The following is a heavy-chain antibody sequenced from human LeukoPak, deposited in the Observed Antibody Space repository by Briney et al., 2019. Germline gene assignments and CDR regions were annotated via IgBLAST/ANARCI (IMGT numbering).Heavy chain of an antibody. V-gene: IGHV1-8*03. D-gene: IGHD3-10*01. CDR1: GYTFTSYD. J-gene: IGHJ5*02. Sequence: GASVKVSCKASGYTFTSYDINWVRQATGQGLEWLGWMNPNSGHTGYGQKFQGKVAITMDTSMDTSYLEVKFLTSEDTAVYYCVRAPSSHKKQIGGLWFDPWGQGTLVTVSS. CDR2: MNPNSGHT. CDR3: VRAPSSHKKQIGGLWFDP.